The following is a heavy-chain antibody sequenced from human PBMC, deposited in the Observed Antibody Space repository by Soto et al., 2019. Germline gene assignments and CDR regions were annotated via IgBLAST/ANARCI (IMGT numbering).Heavy chain of an antibody. D-gene: IGHD3-3*01. Sequence: QVHLVQSGTEVKKPGSSVKVYCKASGDTFNNYAISWVRQAPGQGLQWLGGIIPIYDSPSYAQGSHNRVTIPADRSTSTAHLELNGLTSEDTAVYYCAASTFLSGVSGYFHLDFWGQGTLVTVSS. CDR2: IIPIYDSP. J-gene: IGHJ4*02. CDR1: GDTFNNYA. CDR3: AASTFLSGVSGYFHLDF. V-gene: IGHV1-69*06.